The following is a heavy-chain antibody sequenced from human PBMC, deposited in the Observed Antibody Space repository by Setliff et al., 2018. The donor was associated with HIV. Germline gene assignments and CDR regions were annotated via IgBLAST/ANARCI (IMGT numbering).Heavy chain of an antibody. Sequence: GGSLRLSCAASGFTFSSYAMTWVRQAPGKGLEWVSALSGSDGSTCYADSVKGRFTISRDNSKNTLYLQMNSLRPEDTAIYYCAKGRLPRIVATYYFDYWGQGTLVTVSS. J-gene: IGHJ4*02. D-gene: IGHD5-12*01. CDR2: LSGSDGST. CDR1: GFTFSSYA. CDR3: AKGRLPRIVATYYFDY. V-gene: IGHV3-23*01.